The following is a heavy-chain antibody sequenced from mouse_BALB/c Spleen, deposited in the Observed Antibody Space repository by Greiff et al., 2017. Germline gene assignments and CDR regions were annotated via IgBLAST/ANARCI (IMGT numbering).Heavy chain of an antibody. CDR2: IYPSDSYT. D-gene: IGHD2-4*01. J-gene: IGHJ4*01. CDR3: TRRDDYGSYAMDY. Sequence: QVQLQQPGAELVRPGASVKLSCKASGYTFTSYWINWVKQRPGQGLEWIGNIYPSDSYTNYNQKFKDKATLTVDKSSSTAYMQLSSPTSEDSAVYYCTRRDDYGSYAMDYWGQGTSVTVSS. CDR1: GYTFTSYW. V-gene: IGHV1-69*02.